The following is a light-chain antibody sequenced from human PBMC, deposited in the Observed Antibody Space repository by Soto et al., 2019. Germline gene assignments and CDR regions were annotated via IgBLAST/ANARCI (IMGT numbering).Light chain of an antibody. CDR3: SSYTSTNPLV. Sequence: QSALTQPASVSGSPGQSITISCTGTRSDVGGYNFVSWYQQHPGKVPKLLIYDVTHRPSGVSNRFSASKSANTASLTISGLQAEDEDDYYCSSYTSTNPLVFGGGTKLTVL. CDR1: RSDVGGYNF. J-gene: IGLJ2*01. CDR2: DVT. V-gene: IGLV2-14*01.